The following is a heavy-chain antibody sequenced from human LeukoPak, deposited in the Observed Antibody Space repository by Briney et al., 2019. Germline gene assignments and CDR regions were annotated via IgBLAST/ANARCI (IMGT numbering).Heavy chain of an antibody. Sequence: GGSLRLSCAASGFTFSSYAMSWVRQAPGKGLEWVSAISGSGGSTYYADSVKGRFTISRDNSKNTLYLQMNSLRAEDTAVYYCARGSHDSSGYYHGRGAFDIWGQGTMVTVSS. J-gene: IGHJ3*02. CDR3: ARGSHDSSGYYHGRGAFDI. V-gene: IGHV3-23*01. CDR2: ISGSGGST. CDR1: GFTFSSYA. D-gene: IGHD3-22*01.